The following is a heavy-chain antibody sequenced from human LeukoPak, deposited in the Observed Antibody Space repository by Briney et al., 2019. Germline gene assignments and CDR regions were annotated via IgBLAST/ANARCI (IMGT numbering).Heavy chain of an antibody. CDR2: INPNSGGT. CDR3: ARDPRYCSGGSCYRPLDY. J-gene: IGHJ4*02. D-gene: IGHD2-15*01. CDR1: GYTFTGYY. Sequence: GASVKLSCKASGYTFTGYYMHWVRQAPGQGLEWMGWINPNSGGTNYAQKFQGRVTMTRDTSISTAYMELSRLRSDDTAVYYCARDPRYCSGGSCYRPLDYWGQGTLVTVSS. V-gene: IGHV1-2*02.